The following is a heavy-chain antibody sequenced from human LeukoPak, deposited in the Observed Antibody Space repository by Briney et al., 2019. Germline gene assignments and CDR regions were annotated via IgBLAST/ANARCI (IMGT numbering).Heavy chain of an antibody. D-gene: IGHD6-13*01. V-gene: IGHV3-30-3*01. CDR1: GGSISSGG. CDR3: ARSGIAAGGSPWLGTDY. J-gene: IGHJ4*02. Sequence: LSLTCTVSGGSISSGGYYWSWIRQHPGKGLEWVAVISYDGSNKYYVDSVKGRFTISRDNSKNTLSLQMNSLRAEDTAVYYCARSGIAAGGSPWLGTDYWGQGTLVTVSS. CDR2: ISYDGSNK.